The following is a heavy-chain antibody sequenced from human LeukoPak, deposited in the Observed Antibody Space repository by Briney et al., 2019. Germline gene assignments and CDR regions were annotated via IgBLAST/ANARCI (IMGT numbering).Heavy chain of an antibody. J-gene: IGHJ6*03. CDR2: TNPNSGNT. Sequence: GASVKVSCKASGYTFTSYDINWVRQATGQGLEWMGWTNPNSGNTGYAQKFQGRVTMTRNTSISTAYMELSSLRSEDTAVYYCARSRSGVLGGYSYGSGYYYYMDVWGKGTTVTVSS. D-gene: IGHD5-18*01. CDR3: ARSRSGVLGGYSYGSGYYYYMDV. V-gene: IGHV1-8*01. CDR1: GYTFTSYD.